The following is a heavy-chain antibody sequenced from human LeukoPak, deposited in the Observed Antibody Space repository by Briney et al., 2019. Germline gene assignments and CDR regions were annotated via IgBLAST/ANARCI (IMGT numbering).Heavy chain of an antibody. D-gene: IGHD2-8*01. CDR2: ITGDGGYT. CDR1: GFTFSTYV. V-gene: IGHV3-64*01. CDR3: ARVSTNDRRNAFDI. Sequence: GGSLRLSCATSGFTFSTYVMQWVRQAPGEGLEYVSAITGDGGYTYYANSVKGRFTISRDNSKKTLYLQMGSLRADDMAVYYCARVSTNDRRNAFDIWGQGTMVTVSS. J-gene: IGHJ3*02.